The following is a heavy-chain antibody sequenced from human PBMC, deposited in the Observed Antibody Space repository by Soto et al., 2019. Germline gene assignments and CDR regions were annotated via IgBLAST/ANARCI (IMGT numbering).Heavy chain of an antibody. Sequence: APVKVSCKASGYTFSSYGISWGRQAPGQGLEWMGWIGAYNGNTNYAQKLQGRVTMTTDTSTSTAYMELRSLRSDDTAVYYCARSVAPYDAFDIWGQGTMVTVSS. D-gene: IGHD2-15*01. V-gene: IGHV1-18*01. CDR1: GYTFSSYG. CDR3: ARSVAPYDAFDI. J-gene: IGHJ3*02. CDR2: IGAYNGNT.